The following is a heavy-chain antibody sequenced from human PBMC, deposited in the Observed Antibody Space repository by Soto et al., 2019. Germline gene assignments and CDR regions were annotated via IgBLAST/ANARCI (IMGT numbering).Heavy chain of an antibody. CDR1: GYIFSSYA. D-gene: IGHD3-9*01. J-gene: IGHJ6*02. CDR3: ARVVPPKTIVTGYYIPSHARDV. V-gene: IGHV1-3*01. Sequence: QVQLVQSGAEVKKPGASVRVSCKASGYIFSSYAMQWVRLAPGQRLEWMGWINAGNGDTKYSQKFRVRVTMTRATSASTAYMERSSLRSEDTAVYYCARVVPPKTIVTGYYIPSHARDVWGHGTTVTVSS. CDR2: INAGNGDT.